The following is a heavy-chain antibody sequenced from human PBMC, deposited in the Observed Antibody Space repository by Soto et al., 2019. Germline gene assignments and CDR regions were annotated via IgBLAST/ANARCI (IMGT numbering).Heavy chain of an antibody. Sequence: QITLKESGPTLVKPTQTLTLTCTFSAFSLSTGGVGVGWIRQPPGKALEWLALIYWDDDKRYSPSLRSRLTITKDTSKNQVVLTTTNMDPVDTATYYCIQSRCGGDCLQAYASYYYYGMDVW. CDR1: AFSLSTGGVG. V-gene: IGHV2-5*02. D-gene: IGHD2-21*02. J-gene: IGHJ6*01. CDR3: IQSRCGGDCLQAYASYYYYGMDV. CDR2: IYWDDDK.